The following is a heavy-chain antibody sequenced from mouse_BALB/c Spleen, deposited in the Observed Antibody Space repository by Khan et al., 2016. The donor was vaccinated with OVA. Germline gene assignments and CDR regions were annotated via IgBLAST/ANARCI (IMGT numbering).Heavy chain of an antibody. CDR3: ARVGYAGTIDY. CDR2: INTYTGEP. CDR1: GYTFTNNG. Sequence: QIQLVQSGPELKKPGETVKISCKASGYTFTNNGMNWVKQNPGQGLKWMGWINTYTGEPTYVDDFKGRFAFSLETSATTAYLQINTLKKEDTATYCCARVGYAGTIDYWGQGTSVTVSS. V-gene: IGHV9-3-1*01. D-gene: IGHD2-10*02. J-gene: IGHJ4*01.